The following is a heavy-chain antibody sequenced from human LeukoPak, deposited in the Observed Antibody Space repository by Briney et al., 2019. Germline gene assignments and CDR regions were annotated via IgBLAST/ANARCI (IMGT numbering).Heavy chain of an antibody. D-gene: IGHD2-2*02. V-gene: IGHV3-11*01. Sequence: GGSLRLSCAASGFTFSDYYMSWIRQAPGKGLEWVSYISSSGSTIYYADSVKGRFTISRDNAKNSLYLQMNSLGAEDTAVYYCARGLHCSSTSCYTGSSWHLDYWGQGTLVTVSS. CDR3: ARGLHCSSTSCYTGSSWHLDY. J-gene: IGHJ4*02. CDR1: GFTFSDYY. CDR2: ISSSGSTI.